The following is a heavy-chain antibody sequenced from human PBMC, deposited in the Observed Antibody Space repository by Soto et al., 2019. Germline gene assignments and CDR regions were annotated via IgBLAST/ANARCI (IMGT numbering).Heavy chain of an antibody. CDR3: ASTVVTGY. V-gene: IGHV3-48*04. D-gene: IGHD2-15*01. Sequence: SGGSLRLSCAASGFTFSSYSMNWVRQAPGKGLEWVSYISSSGSTIYYADSVRGRFTISRDNAKNSLYLQMNSLRAEDTAVYYCASTVVTGYWGQGTPVTVSS. J-gene: IGHJ4*02. CDR1: GFTFSSYS. CDR2: ISSSGSTI.